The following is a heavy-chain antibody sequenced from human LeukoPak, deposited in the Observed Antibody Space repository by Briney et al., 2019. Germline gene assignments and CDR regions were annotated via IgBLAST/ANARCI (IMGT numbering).Heavy chain of an antibody. Sequence: PGGSLRLSCVVSGFTFSSYHMNWVRQAPGKGLEWVSSISSSSSSYIYYVDSVKGRFTISRDNAKNSLYLQMNSLRAEDTAVYYCARDKGNYDFVRRKNYYYMDVWGKGTTVTITS. J-gene: IGHJ6*03. CDR3: ARDKGNYDFVRRKNYYYMDV. CDR2: ISSSSSSYI. D-gene: IGHD3/OR15-3a*01. V-gene: IGHV3-21*01. CDR1: GFTFSSYH.